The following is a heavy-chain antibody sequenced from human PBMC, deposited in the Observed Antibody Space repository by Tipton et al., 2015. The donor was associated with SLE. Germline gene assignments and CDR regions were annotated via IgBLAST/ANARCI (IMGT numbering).Heavy chain of an antibody. CDR1: GASINSNF. CDR2: IYSGGST. D-gene: IGHD3-9*01. Sequence: TLSLTCTVSGASINSNFWSWIRQSPGKGLEWIGYIYSGGSTKYNPYFESRVTMSIDTSKNQFSLKLSSVTAADTAVYYCAREPRIGYYDILTGDYWGQGTLVTVSS. CDR3: AREPRIGYYDILTGDY. J-gene: IGHJ4*02. V-gene: IGHV4-59*12.